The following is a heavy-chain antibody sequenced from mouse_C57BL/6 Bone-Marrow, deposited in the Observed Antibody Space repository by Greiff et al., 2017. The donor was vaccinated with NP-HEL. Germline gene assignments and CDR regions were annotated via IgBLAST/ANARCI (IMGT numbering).Heavy chain of an antibody. V-gene: IGHV1-54*01. Sequence: VKLMESGAELVRPGTSVKVSCKASGYAFTNYLIEWVKQRPGQGLEWIGVINPGSGGTNYNEKFKGKATLTADKSSSTAYMQLSSLTSEDSAVYFCARCPNWDYFDYWGQGTTLTVSS. CDR3: ARCPNWDYFDY. CDR1: GYAFTNYL. D-gene: IGHD4-1*01. CDR2: INPGSGGT. J-gene: IGHJ2*01.